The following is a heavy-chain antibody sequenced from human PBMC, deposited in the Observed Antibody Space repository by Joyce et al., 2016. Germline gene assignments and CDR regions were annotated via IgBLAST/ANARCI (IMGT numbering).Heavy chain of an antibody. CDR1: GGTFSNYA. CDR2: IIPIFGTT. V-gene: IGHV1-69*01. J-gene: IGHJ3*02. Sequence: QVQLVQSGAEVKKPGSSVKVSCKASGGTFSNYAISWVRQAPGQGLGWIGGIIPIFGTTNYAQKFQGRVTITADESTSTTYMELSRLRSQDTAVYYCARGARAAAGTFDAFDIWGQGTMVTVS. D-gene: IGHD6-13*01. CDR3: ARGARAAAGTFDAFDI.